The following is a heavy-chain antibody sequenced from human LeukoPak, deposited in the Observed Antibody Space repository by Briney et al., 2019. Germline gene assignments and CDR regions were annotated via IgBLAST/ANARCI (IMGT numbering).Heavy chain of an antibody. Sequence: SVKVSCKASGGTFNSYTISWVRQAPGQGLEWMGGIIPIFGTTNYAQKFQGRVTITADESTNTAYMELSSLRSEDTAVYYCAREGSKGLSRADAFDIWGQGTMVTVSS. CDR3: AREGSKGLSRADAFDI. CDR1: GGTFNSYT. CDR2: IIPIFGTT. J-gene: IGHJ3*02. V-gene: IGHV1-69*01. D-gene: IGHD2/OR15-2a*01.